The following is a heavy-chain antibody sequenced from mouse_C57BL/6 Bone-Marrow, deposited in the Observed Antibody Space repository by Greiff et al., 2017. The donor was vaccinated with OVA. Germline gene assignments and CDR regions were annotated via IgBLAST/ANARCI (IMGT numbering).Heavy chain of an antibody. CDR3: ATIYYDYDGVSMDY. J-gene: IGHJ4*01. V-gene: IGHV1-47*01. CDR1: GYTFTTYP. CDR2: FHPYNDDT. D-gene: IGHD2-4*01. Sequence: VQLQESGAELVKPGASVKMSCKASGYTFTTYPIEWMKQNHGKSLEWIGNFHPYNDDTKYNEKFKGKDTLTVEKSSSTVYLELSRLTSDDSAVYYCATIYYDYDGVSMDYWGQGTAVTVSS.